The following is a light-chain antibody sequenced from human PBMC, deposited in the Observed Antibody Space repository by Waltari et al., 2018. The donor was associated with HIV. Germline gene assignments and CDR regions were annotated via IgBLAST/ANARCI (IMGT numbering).Light chain of an antibody. CDR3: AAWDVSLRGAYV. Sequence: QSVLTQPPSASGTPGQRVTISCSGANSDIGRNYVYWDPQLPGTAPKLLIYRNNQRPSGFPDRFSGSKSGTSASLAISGLRSEDEADYYCAAWDVSLRGAYVFGTGTKVAVL. V-gene: IGLV1-47*01. CDR1: NSDIGRNY. CDR2: RNN. J-gene: IGLJ1*01.